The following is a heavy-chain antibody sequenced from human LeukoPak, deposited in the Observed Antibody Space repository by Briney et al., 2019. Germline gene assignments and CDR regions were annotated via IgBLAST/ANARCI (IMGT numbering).Heavy chain of an antibody. Sequence: GASVKVSCKASGYTFTGYYMHWVCQAPGQGLEWMGWINPNSGGTNYAQKFQGRVTMTRDTSISTAYMELSRLRSDDTAVYYCARDHFRYYYGSGSHLDYYMDVWGKGTTVTVSS. J-gene: IGHJ6*03. CDR1: GYTFTGYY. CDR2: INPNSGGT. V-gene: IGHV1-2*02. D-gene: IGHD3-10*01. CDR3: ARDHFRYYYGSGSHLDYYMDV.